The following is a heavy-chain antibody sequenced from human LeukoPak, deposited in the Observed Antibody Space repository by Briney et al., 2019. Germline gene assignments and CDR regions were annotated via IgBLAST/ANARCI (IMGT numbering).Heavy chain of an antibody. Sequence: GGSLRLSCAASGFTFSSYGMHWVRQAPGKGLEWVAFIRYDGSNKYYADSVKGRFTISRDNSKNTLYLQMNSLRAEDTAVYYCAKGGFVDYDSRAFDIWGLGTLVTVSS. J-gene: IGHJ4*02. CDR3: AKGGFVDYDSRAFDI. CDR1: GFTFSSYG. V-gene: IGHV3-30*02. CDR2: IRYDGSNK. D-gene: IGHD3-22*01.